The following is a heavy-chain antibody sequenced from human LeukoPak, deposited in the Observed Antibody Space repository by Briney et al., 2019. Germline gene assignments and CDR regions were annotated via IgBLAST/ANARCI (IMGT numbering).Heavy chain of an antibody. CDR3: ARDAGYSSGWYGY. Sequence: GGSLRLSCAASGFTFSSYEMNWVRQAPGKGLEWVSYISSSGSTTYYADSVKGRFTISRDNAKNSLYLQMNSLRAEDTAVYYCARDAGYSSGWYGYWGQGTLVTVSS. CDR1: GFTFSSYE. J-gene: IGHJ4*02. V-gene: IGHV3-48*03. D-gene: IGHD6-19*01. CDR2: ISSSGSTT.